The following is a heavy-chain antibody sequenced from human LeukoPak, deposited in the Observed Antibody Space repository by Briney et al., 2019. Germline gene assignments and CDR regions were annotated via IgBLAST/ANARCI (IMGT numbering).Heavy chain of an antibody. Sequence: SQTLSLTCTVSGDSISSGDYYWSWIRQLAGKGLEWIGRISSSGSTNYNPSLKSRVTISVDTSKNQFSLKLSSVTAADTAVYFCARGPYSYDSSGAFDIWGQGTMVTVSS. J-gene: IGHJ3*02. V-gene: IGHV4-61*02. CDR1: GDSISSGDYY. D-gene: IGHD3-22*01. CDR3: ARGPYSYDSSGAFDI. CDR2: ISSSGST.